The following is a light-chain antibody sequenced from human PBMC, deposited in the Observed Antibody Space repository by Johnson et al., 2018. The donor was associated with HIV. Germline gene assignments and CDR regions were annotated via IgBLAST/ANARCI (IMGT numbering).Light chain of an antibody. J-gene: IGLJ1*01. Sequence: VLTQPPSVSAAPGQKVTISCSGSSSNIGNNYVSWYQQLPGTAPKLLIYDNNKRPSGIPDRFSGSKSGPSATLGITGLQTGDEADYYCGTWDSSLSFYVFGTGTKVSVL. V-gene: IGLV1-51*01. CDR2: DNN. CDR1: SSNIGNNY. CDR3: GTWDSSLSFYV.